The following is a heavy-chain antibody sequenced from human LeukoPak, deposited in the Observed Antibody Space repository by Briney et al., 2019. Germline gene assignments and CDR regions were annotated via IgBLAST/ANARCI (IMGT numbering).Heavy chain of an antibody. CDR1: GYSFPSYW. CDR2: IYPGDSDT. Sequence: GESLKISCKGSGYSFPSYWITWVRQMPGKGLEWMGIIYPGDSDTRYSPSFQGQVTISADKSISTAYLQWSSLKASDTAMYYCARRKYYYDSSGYYYYYGMDVWGQGTTVTVSS. V-gene: IGHV5-51*01. J-gene: IGHJ6*02. CDR3: ARRKYYYDSSGYYYYYGMDV. D-gene: IGHD3-22*01.